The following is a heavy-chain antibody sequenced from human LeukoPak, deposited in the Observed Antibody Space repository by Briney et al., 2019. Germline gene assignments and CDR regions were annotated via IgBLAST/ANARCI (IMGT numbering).Heavy chain of an antibody. J-gene: IGHJ6*02. D-gene: IGHD3-22*01. CDR3: ARDTALVVVVGELGMDV. CDR1: GGTFSSYA. CDR2: INPNSGGT. V-gene: IGHV1-2*02. Sequence: ASVKVSCKASGGTFSSYAISWVRQAPGQGLEWMGWINPNSGGTNYAQKFQGRVTMTRDTSISTAYMELSRLRSDDTAVYYCARDTALVVVVGELGMDVWGQGTTVTVSS.